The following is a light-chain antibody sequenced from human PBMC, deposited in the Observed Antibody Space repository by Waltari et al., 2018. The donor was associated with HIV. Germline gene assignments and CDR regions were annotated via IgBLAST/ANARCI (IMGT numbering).Light chain of an antibody. CDR3: QAWDRSLWV. Sequence: SYELTPPPSLSVSPGQTASITCSGDKLGDKYACWYQQKPGQSPVLVTYHYSKRPSGIHGRFSGSNFGNTATLTISGTQAMDDADYYCQAWDRSLWVFGGGTKLTVL. CDR1: KLGDKY. CDR2: HYS. V-gene: IGLV3-1*01. J-gene: IGLJ3*02.